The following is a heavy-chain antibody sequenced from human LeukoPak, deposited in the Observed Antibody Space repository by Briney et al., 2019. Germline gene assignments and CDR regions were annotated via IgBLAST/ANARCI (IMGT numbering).Heavy chain of an antibody. Sequence: GGSLRLSSAASGFTFSSYGMHWVRQAPGKGLEWVAFIRYDGSNKYYADSVKGRFTISRDNSKNTLYLQMNSLRAEDTAVYYCAKSGPPHYYYYYYYMDVWGKGTTVTVSS. CDR1: GFTFSSYG. J-gene: IGHJ6*03. CDR3: AKSGPPHYYYYYYYMDV. D-gene: IGHD2-8*02. CDR2: IRYDGSNK. V-gene: IGHV3-30*02.